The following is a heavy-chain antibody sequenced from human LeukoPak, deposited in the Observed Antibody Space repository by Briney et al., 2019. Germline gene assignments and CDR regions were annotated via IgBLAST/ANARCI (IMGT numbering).Heavy chain of an antibody. CDR3: ARLASGPPDY. CDR2: ISYDGNEK. CDR1: GFTFSSYA. D-gene: IGHD6-25*01. J-gene: IGHJ4*02. V-gene: IGHV3-30-3*01. Sequence: GGSLRLSCAASGFTFSSYAMRWVRQAPGKGLEWVAVISYDGNEKYYADSVKGRFTISRANSKTTLYLQMNSLRVEDTALYYCARLASGPPDYWGQGTLVTVSS.